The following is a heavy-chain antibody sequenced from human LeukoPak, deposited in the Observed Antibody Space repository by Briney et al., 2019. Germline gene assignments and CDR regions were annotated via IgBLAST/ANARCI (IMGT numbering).Heavy chain of an antibody. CDR3: ARVSTDWSLDY. CDR2: IIRALIPT. D-gene: IGHD6-19*01. V-gene: IGHV3-48*02. Sequence: GESLRLSCSASGFIFSTYSMNWVRQAPGKGLEWLSYIIRALIPTYYADSVKGRFTISRDNAKSSLYLQMNSLRDEDTAVYYCARVSTDWSLDYWGQGTLVT. J-gene: IGHJ4*02. CDR1: GFIFSTYS.